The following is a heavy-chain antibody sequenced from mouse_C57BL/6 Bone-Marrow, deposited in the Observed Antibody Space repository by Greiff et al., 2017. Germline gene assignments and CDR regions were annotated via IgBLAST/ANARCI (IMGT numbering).Heavy chain of an antibody. D-gene: IGHD2-3*01. Sequence: EVHLVESGGGLVKPGGSLKLSCAASGFTFSSYAMSWVRQTPEKRLEWVATISDGGSYTYYPDNVKGRFTLSRDNAKNNLYLQMSHLKSEDTAMYYCARSLGWLLPFDYWGQGTTLTVSS. J-gene: IGHJ2*01. CDR1: GFTFSSYA. V-gene: IGHV5-4*01. CDR3: ARSLGWLLPFDY. CDR2: ISDGGSYT.